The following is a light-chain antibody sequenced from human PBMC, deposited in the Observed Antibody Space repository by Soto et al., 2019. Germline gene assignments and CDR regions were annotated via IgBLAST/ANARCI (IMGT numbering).Light chain of an antibody. J-gene: IGKJ4*01. CDR1: QSVSDK. CDR3: QQYGSSLLT. Sequence: EIMMTQSPDTLSVSPGEMATLYFRASQSVSDKVAWYQQTSGQPPKLLIYDTVSRAAGVPGRFSGSGSGTDFTLTINRLEPEDFAVYYCQQYGSSLLTFGGGTKVDI. V-gene: IGKV3-20*01. CDR2: DTV.